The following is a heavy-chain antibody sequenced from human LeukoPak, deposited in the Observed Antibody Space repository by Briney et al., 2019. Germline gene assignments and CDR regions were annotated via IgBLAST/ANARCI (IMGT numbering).Heavy chain of an antibody. J-gene: IGHJ4*02. V-gene: IGHV3-30*04. CDR2: ILYDGSLE. CDR3: ARGAILGGYNLIDD. Sequence: PGGSLRLSCAASGFSFGTYAMHWVRQAPGKGLEWVALILYDGSLENTADSVRGRFIISRDNSKNTLFLQMNSLRIEDTAVYYRARGAILGGYNLIDDWGQGTLVTVSS. CDR1: GFSFGTYA. D-gene: IGHD1-26*01.